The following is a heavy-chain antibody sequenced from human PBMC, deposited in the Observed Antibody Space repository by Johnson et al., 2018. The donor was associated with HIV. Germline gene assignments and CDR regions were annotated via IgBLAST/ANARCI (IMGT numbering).Heavy chain of an antibody. CDR3: AKAEQDSRNDEADAFEI. CDR1: GFTFSSNY. D-gene: IGHD1-1*01. V-gene: IGHV3-66*01. J-gene: IGHJ3*02. Sequence: VQLVESGGGLVQPGGSLRLSCAASGFTFSSNYMSWVRQAPGKGLEWVSVIYSGGSTFYADPVKGRFTISRDNSKNTLYLQMNSLRTEDTAVYYCAKAEQDSRNDEADAFEIWGQGTMVTVSS. CDR2: IYSGGST.